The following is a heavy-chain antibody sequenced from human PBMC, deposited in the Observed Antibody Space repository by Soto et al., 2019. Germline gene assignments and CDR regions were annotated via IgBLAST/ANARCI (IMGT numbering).Heavy chain of an antibody. CDR3: ARPQSAVADYYYYGMDV. J-gene: IGHJ6*02. CDR1: GFTVSSNY. V-gene: IGHV3-53*01. CDR2: IYSGGST. Sequence: EVQLVESGGGLIQPGGSLRLSCAASGFTVSSNYMSWVRQAPGKGLEWVSVIYSGGSTYYADSVKGRFTISRDNSKNTLYLQMNSLRAEDTAVYYGARPQSAVADYYYYGMDVWGQGTTVTVSS. D-gene: IGHD6-19*01.